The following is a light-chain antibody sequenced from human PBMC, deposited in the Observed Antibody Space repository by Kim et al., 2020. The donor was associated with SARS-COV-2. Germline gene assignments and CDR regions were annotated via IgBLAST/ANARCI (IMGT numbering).Light chain of an antibody. CDR3: QQYGSSPYT. V-gene: IGKV3-20*01. CDR2: GAS. CDR1: QSVSSSY. Sequence: LSPGERPTLSFSASQSVSSSYLAWYQQKPGQAPRLLIYGASSRATGIPDRFSGSGSGTDFTLTISRLEPEDFAVYFCQQYGSSPYTFGQGTKLEI. J-gene: IGKJ2*01.